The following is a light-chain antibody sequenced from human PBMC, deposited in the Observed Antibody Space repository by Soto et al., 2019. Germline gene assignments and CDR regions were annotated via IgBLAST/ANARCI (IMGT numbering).Light chain of an antibody. CDR1: QNINTY. CDR2: DAA. V-gene: IGKV1-39*01. Sequence: IQMTQSPYSLSAAVGDRVTIACRASQNINTYLNWYQQKPGKAPKLLIFDAASLQNGVPSRFSGGGSRTDFTLTISSLQPEDFATYYCQQSHSTPSWTFGQGTKVDIK. CDR3: QQSHSTPSWT. J-gene: IGKJ1*01.